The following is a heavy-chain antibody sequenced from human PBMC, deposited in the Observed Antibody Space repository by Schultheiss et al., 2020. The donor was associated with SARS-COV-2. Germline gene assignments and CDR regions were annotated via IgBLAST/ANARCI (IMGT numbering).Heavy chain of an antibody. CDR3: ARADCSSTTCYTRGGLNYYYGMDV. CDR2: IYTSGST. D-gene: IGHD2-2*02. CDR1: GDSISNYY. J-gene: IGHJ6*02. V-gene: IGHV4-4*07. Sequence: SETLSLTCTVSGDSISNYYWSWVRQPAGKGLEWIGRIYTSGSTNYNPSLKSRVTISVDTSKNQFSLKLSSVTAADTAVYYCARADCSSTTCYTRGGLNYYYGMDVWGQGTTVTVSS.